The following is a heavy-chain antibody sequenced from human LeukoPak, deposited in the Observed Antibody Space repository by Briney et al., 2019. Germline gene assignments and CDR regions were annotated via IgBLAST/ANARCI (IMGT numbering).Heavy chain of an antibody. CDR1: GFTFTTYT. V-gene: IGHV3-21*01. J-gene: IGHJ4*02. Sequence: SGGSLRLSCAASGFTFTTYTMNWVRQAPGKGLEWVSSISSTSSSIYYADSVKGRFTISRDNAKSSLYLQMNSLRAEDTAVYYCARSRATDYWGQGILVTVSS. CDR2: ISSTSSSI. CDR3: ARSRATDY.